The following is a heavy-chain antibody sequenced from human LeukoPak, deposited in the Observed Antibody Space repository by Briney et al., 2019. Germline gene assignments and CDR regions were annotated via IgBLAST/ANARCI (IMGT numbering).Heavy chain of an antibody. CDR2: IKQDGSEK. CDR3: ARDEGEALRYFDWLASNYFDY. CDR1: GFTFSSYW. Sequence: GGSLRLSCAASGFTFSSYWMSWVRQAPGKGLEWVANIKQDGSEKYYVDSVKGRFTNSRDNAKNSLYLQMNSLRAEDTAVYYCARDEGEALRYFDWLASNYFDYWGQGTLVTVSS. D-gene: IGHD3-9*01. V-gene: IGHV3-7*01. J-gene: IGHJ4*02.